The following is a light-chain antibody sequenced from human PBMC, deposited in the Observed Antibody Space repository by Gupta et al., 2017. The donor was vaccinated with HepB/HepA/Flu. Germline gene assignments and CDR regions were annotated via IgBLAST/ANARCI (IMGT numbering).Light chain of an antibody. CDR1: DLGHKY. CDR3: QTWDNVTGVV. Sequence: SSALTQPLSLSVSPGQTATVTCSGHDLGHKYISWYQLRPGQSPVLVIFQDYKRPSGIPDRFSGSNSGNTASLTIGGTQAVDEAEYFCQTWDNVTGVVFGGGTKLTVL. J-gene: IGLJ2*01. CDR2: QDY. V-gene: IGLV3-1*01.